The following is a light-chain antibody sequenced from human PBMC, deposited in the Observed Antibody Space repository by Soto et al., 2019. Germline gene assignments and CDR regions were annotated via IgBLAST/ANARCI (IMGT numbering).Light chain of an antibody. CDR3: QQSYGIPPVT. Sequence: DIQMTQSPSSLSASVGDRVTITCRASQSISTYLNWYQQHPGKAPKLLIYTAFNLESGVPSRFSGSGSGTDFTLTISSLQPEDFATYYCQQSYGIPPVTFGGGTKVEIK. J-gene: IGKJ4*01. CDR1: QSISTY. V-gene: IGKV1-39*01. CDR2: TAF.